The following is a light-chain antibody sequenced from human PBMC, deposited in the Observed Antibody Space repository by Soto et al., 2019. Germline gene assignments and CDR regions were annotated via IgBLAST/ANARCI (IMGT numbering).Light chain of an antibody. V-gene: IGKV3D-20*01. CDR1: QSVSSSY. Sequence: EIVLTQSPATLSLSPGDRATLSCGASQSVSSSYLAWFQQKPGLAPRLLIYGALSRATGIPARFSGSGSGTDFTLTISRLEPEDFAMYYCQQYGRSPWTFGQGTKVEIK. CDR2: GAL. J-gene: IGKJ1*01. CDR3: QQYGRSPWT.